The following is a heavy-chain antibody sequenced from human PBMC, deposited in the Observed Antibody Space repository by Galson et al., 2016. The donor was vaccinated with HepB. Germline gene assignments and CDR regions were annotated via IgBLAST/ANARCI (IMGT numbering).Heavy chain of an antibody. CDR3: ARDHSFADSAWWFDP. D-gene: IGHD3-3*01. CDR2: IKPKTDGGTT. CDR1: GFTLSNAW. J-gene: IGHJ5*02. Sequence: SLRLSCAASGFTLSNAWMNWVRQAPGKGLEWVGLIKPKTDGGTTDYAAPVKGRFTISRDDSKNTLYMEMSSLRSEDTAVYYCARDHSFADSAWWFDPWGQGTLLIVSS. V-gene: IGHV3-15*07.